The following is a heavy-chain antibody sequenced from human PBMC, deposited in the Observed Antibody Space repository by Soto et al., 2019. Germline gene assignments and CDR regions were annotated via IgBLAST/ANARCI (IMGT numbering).Heavy chain of an antibody. CDR2: IYYSGST. V-gene: IGHV4-39*01. Sequence: PSETLSLTCTVSGGSISSSSYYWGWIRQPPGKGLEWIGSIYYSGSTYYNPSLKSRVTISVDTSKNQFSLKLSSVTAADTAVYYCARHVEYYYEQFDYWGQGTLVTVSS. CDR3: ARHVEYYYEQFDY. J-gene: IGHJ4*02. CDR1: GGSISSSSYY. D-gene: IGHD3-22*01.